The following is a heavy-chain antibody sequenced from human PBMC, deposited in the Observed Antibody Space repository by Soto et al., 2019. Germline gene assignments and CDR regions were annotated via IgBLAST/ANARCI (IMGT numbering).Heavy chain of an antibody. D-gene: IGHD3-10*01. CDR2: ISYSGST. Sequence: SEMLSLTCSVSGASITTYYWSWIRQPPGKGLEWIGSISYSGSTKYNPSLESRVMISLDTSKNQFSLRLTSVTAADTALYYCARDWDSSGLFDPWGQGALVTVSS. CDR1: GASITTYY. J-gene: IGHJ5*02. CDR3: ARDWDSSGLFDP. V-gene: IGHV4-59*01.